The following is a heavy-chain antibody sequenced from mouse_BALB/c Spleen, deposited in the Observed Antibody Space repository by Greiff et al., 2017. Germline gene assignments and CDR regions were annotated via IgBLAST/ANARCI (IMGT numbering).Heavy chain of an antibody. V-gene: IGHV7-3*02. CDR1: GFTFTAYY. CDR3: ARDMDGTMDY. J-gene: IGHJ4*01. CDR2: IRNKANGYTT. Sequence: EVKVVESGGGLVQPGGSLRLSCATSGFTFTAYYMSWVRQPPGKALEWLGFIRNKANGYTTEYSASVKGRFTISRDNSQSILYLQMNTLRAEDSATYYCARDMDGTMDYWGQGTSVTVSS.